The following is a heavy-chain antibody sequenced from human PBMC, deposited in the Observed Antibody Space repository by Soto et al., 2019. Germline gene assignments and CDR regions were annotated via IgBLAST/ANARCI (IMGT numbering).Heavy chain of an antibody. CDR1: GYTFTSYD. CDR2: MNPNSGNT. J-gene: IGHJ4*02. Sequence: ASVKVACKASGYTFTSYDINWVRQATGQGLEWMGWMNPNSGNTGYAQKFQGRVTMTRNTSISTAYMELSSLRSEDTAVYYCARMKMVRGVPIDSWGQGPLVTAPQ. D-gene: IGHD3-10*01. V-gene: IGHV1-8*01. CDR3: ARMKMVRGVPIDS.